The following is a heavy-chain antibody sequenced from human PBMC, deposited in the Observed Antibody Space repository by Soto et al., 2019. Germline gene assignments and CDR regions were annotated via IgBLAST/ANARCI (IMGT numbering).Heavy chain of an antibody. CDR1: GGTFSSYA. CDR3: ARDLGYCSSTSCYKLDY. Sequence: SVKVSCKASGGTFSSYAISWVRQAPGQGLEWMGGIIPIFGTANYAQKFQGRVTITADKSTSTAYMELSSLRSEDTAVYYCARDLGYCSSTSCYKLDYWGQGTLVTVYS. J-gene: IGHJ4*02. D-gene: IGHD2-2*02. CDR2: IIPIFGTA. V-gene: IGHV1-69*06.